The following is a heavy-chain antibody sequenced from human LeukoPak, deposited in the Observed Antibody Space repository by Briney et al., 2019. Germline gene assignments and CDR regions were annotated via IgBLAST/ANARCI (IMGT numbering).Heavy chain of an antibody. V-gene: IGHV4-39*01. J-gene: IGHJ4*02. CDR2: IYYSGST. CDR1: GGSISSSSYY. Sequence: SETLSLTCTVSGGSISSSSYYWGWIRQPPGKGLEWIGSIYYSGSTYYNPSLKSRVTISVDTSKNQFSLKLSSVTAADTAAYYCARQDSSRSRNFDYWGQGTLVTVSS. CDR3: ARQDSSRSRNFDY. D-gene: IGHD6-13*01.